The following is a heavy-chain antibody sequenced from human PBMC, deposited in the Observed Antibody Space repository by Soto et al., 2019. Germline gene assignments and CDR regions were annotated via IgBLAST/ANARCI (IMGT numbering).Heavy chain of an antibody. CDR3: ARDLRVVVATTQAYYYYGMDV. J-gene: IGHJ6*02. Sequence: ASVEVSCKASGYTFTSYGISWVRQAPGQGLEWMGWISAYNGNTNYAQKLQGRVTMTTDTSTSTAYMELRSLRSDDTAVYYCARDLRVVVATTQAYYYYGMDVWGQGTTVTVSS. CDR2: ISAYNGNT. CDR1: GYTFTSYG. V-gene: IGHV1-18*04. D-gene: IGHD2-15*01.